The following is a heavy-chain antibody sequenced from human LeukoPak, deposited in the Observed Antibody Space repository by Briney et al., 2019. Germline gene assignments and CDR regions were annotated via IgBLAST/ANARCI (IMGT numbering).Heavy chain of an antibody. V-gene: IGHV3-7*03. J-gene: IGHJ4*02. CDR2: INHNGNVN. D-gene: IGHD3-9*01. CDR1: GFTFSSYW. Sequence: GGSLRLSCAASGFTFSSYWMNWARQAPGKGLEWVASINHNGNVNYYVDSVKGRFTISRDNSKNTLYLQMNSLRAEDTAVYYCAKVQVLRYFDWLRFDYWGQGTLVTVSS. CDR3: AKVQVLRYFDWLRFDY.